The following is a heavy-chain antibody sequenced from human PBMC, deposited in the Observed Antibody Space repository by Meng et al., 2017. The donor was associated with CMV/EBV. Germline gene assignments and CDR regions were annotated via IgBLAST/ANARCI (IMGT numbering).Heavy chain of an antibody. D-gene: IGHD2-2*01. CDR3: ARVDCSSTSRYLRFDP. Sequence: ASVKVSCKASGYTFTGYYMHWVRQAPGQGLEWMGWINPNSGGTNYAQKFQGRVTMTRDTSISTAYMELSRLRSDDTAVYYCARVDCSSTSRYLRFDPWGQGTLVTVSS. V-gene: IGHV1-2*02. CDR2: INPNSGGT. J-gene: IGHJ5*02. CDR1: GYTFTGYY.